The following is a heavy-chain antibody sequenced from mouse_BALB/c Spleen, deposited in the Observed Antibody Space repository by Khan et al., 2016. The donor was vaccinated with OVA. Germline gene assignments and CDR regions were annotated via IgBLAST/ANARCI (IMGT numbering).Heavy chain of an antibody. CDR1: GFTFSSYT. CDR3: ARSNYGTFAY. J-gene: IGHJ3*01. CDR2: ISSSGDNT. V-gene: IGHV5-9*03. Sequence: EVQLLETGGGLVKPGGSLKLSCAASGFTFSSYTMSWVRQTPEKRLEWVATISSSGDNTYYPDSVKGRFTISRDNAKNNLYLQMSSLRSEDTALYYCARSNYGTFAYWGQGTLVTVSA. D-gene: IGHD2-1*01.